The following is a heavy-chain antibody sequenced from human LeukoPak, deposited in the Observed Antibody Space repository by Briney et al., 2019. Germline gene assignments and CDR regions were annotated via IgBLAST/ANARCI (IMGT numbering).Heavy chain of an antibody. V-gene: IGHV3-23*01. J-gene: IGHJ4*02. CDR3: AKEISQIVVVITTATFDY. CDR1: GFTFSSYA. D-gene: IGHD3-22*01. Sequence: GGSLRLSCAASGFTFSSYAMSWVRQAPGKGLEWVSAISGSGGSTYYADSVKGRFTISRDNSKNTLYLQMNSLRAEDTAVYYCAKEISQIVVVITTATFDYWGQGTLVTVSS. CDR2: ISGSGGST.